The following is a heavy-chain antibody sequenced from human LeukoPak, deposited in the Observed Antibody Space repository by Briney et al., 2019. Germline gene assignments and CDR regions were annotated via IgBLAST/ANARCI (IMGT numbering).Heavy chain of an antibody. CDR3: AKARDSYDSSGYYSGYFQH. J-gene: IGHJ1*01. Sequence: GGSLRLSCAASGFTFSSYGMSWVRQAPGKGLEWVSAISGSGGSTYYADSVKGRFTISRDNSKNTLYLQMNSLRAEDTAVYYCAKARDSYDSSGYYSGYFQHWGQGTLVTVPS. D-gene: IGHD3-22*01. CDR1: GFTFSSYG. CDR2: ISGSGGST. V-gene: IGHV3-23*01.